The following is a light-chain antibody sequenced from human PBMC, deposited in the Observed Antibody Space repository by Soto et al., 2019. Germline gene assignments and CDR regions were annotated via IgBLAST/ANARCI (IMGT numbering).Light chain of an antibody. CDR1: HDISNY. CDR3: QQYANLPPYT. V-gene: IGKV1-33*01. J-gene: IGKJ2*01. Sequence: DIQMTQSPSSLSASVGDRVTITCQASHDISNYLNWYQQKPGKAPKLLIYDASNLETGVPSRFSGSGSGTDFTFTISSLQPEDIATYYCQQYANLPPYTFGQGTKLEIK. CDR2: DAS.